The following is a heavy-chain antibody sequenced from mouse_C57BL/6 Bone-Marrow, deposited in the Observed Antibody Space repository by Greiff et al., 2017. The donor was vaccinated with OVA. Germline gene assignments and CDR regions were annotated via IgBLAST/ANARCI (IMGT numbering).Heavy chain of an antibody. J-gene: IGHJ2*01. V-gene: IGHV1-81*01. Sequence: VQLQQSGAELARPGASVTLSCTASGYTFTSYGISWVKQRTGQGLEGIGEIYPRSGNTYYNESFKGRSTLTADKSSSTAYMELRSLTSEDSAVYFCGRYFDYWGQGTTLTVSS. CDR2: IYPRSGNT. CDR1: GYTFTSYG. CDR3: GRYFDY.